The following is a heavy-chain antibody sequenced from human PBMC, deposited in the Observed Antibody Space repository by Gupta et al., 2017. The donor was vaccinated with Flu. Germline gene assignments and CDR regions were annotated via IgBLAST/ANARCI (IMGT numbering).Heavy chain of an antibody. CDR1: GFNFGDYA. CDR2: IRSEAYGEMT. J-gene: IGHJ4*02. CDR3: TILGDREDF. Sequence: EVQLVASGGRLLQPGQSLRVSCDASGFNFGDYALSWVRQAPGKGLEWVGFIRSEAYGEMTAYAASVKGRFVISRDDSKSIAYLQMDSLRNDDTAVYYCTILGDREDFWGQGTLVTVSS. V-gene: IGHV3-49*04. D-gene: IGHD3-16*01.